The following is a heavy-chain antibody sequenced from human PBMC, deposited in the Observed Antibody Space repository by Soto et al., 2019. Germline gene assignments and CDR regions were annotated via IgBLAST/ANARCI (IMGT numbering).Heavy chain of an antibody. CDR2: VSAYDGKT. V-gene: IGHV1-18*01. Sequence: ASVKVSCKTSGYTYNTYGINWVLQAPGQGLELMGWVSAYDGKTTYAEKFQGRVTLTTDTSTSTAYMGLRRLRSDDTAIYYCARDPHEFWTSYWFDPWGQGTPVTVS. CDR3: ARDPHEFWTSYWFDP. J-gene: IGHJ5*02. CDR1: GYTYNTYG. D-gene: IGHD3-3*01.